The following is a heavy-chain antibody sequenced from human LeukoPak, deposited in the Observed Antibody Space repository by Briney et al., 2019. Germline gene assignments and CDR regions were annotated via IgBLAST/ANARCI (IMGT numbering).Heavy chain of an antibody. CDR3: AKDPQYYSGSGSN. D-gene: IGHD3-10*01. Sequence: GGSLRLSCAASGFTFSSYGMHWVRQAPGKGLEWVAVISYDGSNKYYADSVKGRFTISRDNSKNTLYLQMNSLRTEDTAVYYCAKDPQYYSGSGSNWGQGTLVTVSS. J-gene: IGHJ4*02. V-gene: IGHV3-30*18. CDR1: GFTFSSYG. CDR2: ISYDGSNK.